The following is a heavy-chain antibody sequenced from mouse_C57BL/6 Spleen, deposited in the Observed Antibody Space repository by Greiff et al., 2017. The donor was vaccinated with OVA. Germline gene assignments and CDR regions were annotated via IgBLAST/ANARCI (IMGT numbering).Heavy chain of an antibody. CDR3: ARFSYYYGSSYAMDY. CDR1: GFNIKNTY. J-gene: IGHJ4*01. CDR2: IDPANGNT. D-gene: IGHD1-1*01. Sequence: EVQLQQSVAELVRPGASVKLSCTASGFNIKNTYMHWVKQRPEQGLEWIGRIDPANGNTKYAPKFQGKATLTADTSSNTAYLQLSSLTSEDTAIYCCARFSYYYGSSYAMDYWGQGTSVTVSS. V-gene: IGHV14-3*01.